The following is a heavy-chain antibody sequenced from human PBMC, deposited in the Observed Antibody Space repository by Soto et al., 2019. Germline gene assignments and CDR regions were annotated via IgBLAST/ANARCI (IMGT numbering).Heavy chain of an antibody. CDR2: IYYSGST. J-gene: IGHJ6*02. CDR1: GGSISSYY. CDR3: ASTHLGTTPYGMDV. Sequence: SETLSLTCTVSGGSISSYYWSWIRQPPGKGLEWIGYIYYSGSTNYNPSLKSRVTISVDTSKNQFSLKLSSVTAADTAVYYCASTHLGTTPYGMDVWGQGTTVTAP. V-gene: IGHV4-59*01. D-gene: IGHD1-7*01.